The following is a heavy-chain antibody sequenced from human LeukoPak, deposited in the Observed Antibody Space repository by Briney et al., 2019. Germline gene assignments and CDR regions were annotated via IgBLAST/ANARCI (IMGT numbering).Heavy chain of an antibody. CDR3: AAARSLYGDHDAFDI. CDR1: GFTFTSSA. Sequence: ASVKVSCKASGFTFTSSAVQWVRQARGQRPEWIGWIVVGSGNTNYAQKFQERVTITRDMSTSTAYMELSSLRSEDTAVYYCAAARSLYGDHDAFDIWGQGTMVTVSS. D-gene: IGHD4-17*01. CDR2: IVVGSGNT. J-gene: IGHJ3*02. V-gene: IGHV1-58*01.